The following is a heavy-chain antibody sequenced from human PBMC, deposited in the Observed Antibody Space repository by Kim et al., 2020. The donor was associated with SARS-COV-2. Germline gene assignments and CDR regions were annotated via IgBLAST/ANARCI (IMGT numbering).Heavy chain of an antibody. CDR3: ARGMDSSGYDY. CDR2: INPNSGGT. D-gene: IGHD3-22*01. J-gene: IGHJ4*02. CDR1: GYTFTRYY. V-gene: IGHV1-2*04. Sequence: ASVKVSCKASGYTFTRYYMHWVRQAPGQGLEWMGWINPNSGGTNYAQKFQGWVTMTRDTSISTAYMELSSLRSDDTAVYYCARGMDSSGYDYWGQGTLVTVSS.